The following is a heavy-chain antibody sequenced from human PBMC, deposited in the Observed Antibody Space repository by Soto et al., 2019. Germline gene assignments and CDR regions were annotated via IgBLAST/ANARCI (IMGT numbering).Heavy chain of an antibody. CDR1: GFTFSSYA. D-gene: IGHD5-18*01. Sequence: GGSLRLSCAASGFTFSSYAMSWVRQAPGKGLEWVSAISGSGGSTYYADSVKGRFTISRDNSKNTLYLQMNSLRAEDTAVYYCAKDQGWGYDYSYGSEEDGMDVWGQGTTVTVSS. V-gene: IGHV3-23*01. J-gene: IGHJ6*02. CDR2: ISGSGGST. CDR3: AKDQGWGYDYSYGSEEDGMDV.